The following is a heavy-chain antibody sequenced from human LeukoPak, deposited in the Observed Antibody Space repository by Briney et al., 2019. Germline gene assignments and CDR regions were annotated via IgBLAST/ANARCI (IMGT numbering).Heavy chain of an antibody. CDR2: INSDGSST. Sequence: GGSLRLSCAASGFTFSSYSMNWVRQAPGKGLVWVSRINSDGSSTSYADSVKGRFTISRDNAKNTLYLQMNSLRAEDTAVYYCARAGSGSYPAGDFDYWGQGTLVTVSS. V-gene: IGHV3-74*01. D-gene: IGHD1-26*01. CDR3: ARAGSGSYPAGDFDY. J-gene: IGHJ4*02. CDR1: GFTFSSYS.